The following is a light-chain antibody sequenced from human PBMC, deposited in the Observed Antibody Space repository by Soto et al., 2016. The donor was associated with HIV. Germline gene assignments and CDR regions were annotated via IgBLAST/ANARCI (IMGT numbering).Light chain of an antibody. CDR2: AAS. CDR3: QQYNSYSNLS. V-gene: IGKV1-8*01. CDR1: QGISSY. Sequence: AIRMTQSPSSFSASTGDRVTITCRASQGISSYLAWYQQKPGKAPKLLIYAASTLQGGVPSRFSGSGFGTQFTLTISSLQPDDFATYFCQQYNSYSNLSFGGGTKVEIK. J-gene: IGKJ4*01.